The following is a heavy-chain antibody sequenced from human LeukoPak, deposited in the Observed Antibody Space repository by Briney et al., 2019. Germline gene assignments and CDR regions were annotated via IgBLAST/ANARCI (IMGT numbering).Heavy chain of an antibody. Sequence: ASVKVSCKASGGTFSSYAISWVRQAPGQGLEWMGGIIPIFGTANYAQKFQGRVTVTADESTSTAYMELSSLRSEDTAVYHCARVGDCSGGSCYSGLFDPWGQGTLVTVSS. CDR2: IIPIFGTA. V-gene: IGHV1-69*13. CDR3: ARVGDCSGGSCYSGLFDP. D-gene: IGHD2-15*01. J-gene: IGHJ5*02. CDR1: GGTFSSYA.